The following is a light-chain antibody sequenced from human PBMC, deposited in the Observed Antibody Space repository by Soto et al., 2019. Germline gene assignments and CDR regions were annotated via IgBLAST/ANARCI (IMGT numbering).Light chain of an antibody. Sequence: EIVLTQSPATLSLSPGESATLSWRASQSIGNFLAWYQQKPGQPPRLLIFDASNRAAGVPARFSGSGSGTDFTLTIRSLEPEDFAVYFCQQRSSWPPITFGQGTRLEI. V-gene: IGKV3-11*01. CDR1: QSIGNF. CDR2: DAS. CDR3: QQRSSWPPIT. J-gene: IGKJ5*01.